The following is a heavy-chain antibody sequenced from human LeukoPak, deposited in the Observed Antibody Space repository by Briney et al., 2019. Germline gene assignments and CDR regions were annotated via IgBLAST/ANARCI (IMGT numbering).Heavy chain of an antibody. V-gene: IGHV3-15*01. J-gene: IGHJ4*02. CDR1: EITFSDTW. CDR2: IKDKFYSETT. CDR3: TTVTVCTGSSCPGAFDH. Sequence: RSGGSLRLSCAASEITFSDTWMNWVRQAPGKGLEWVGRIKDKFYSETTDYAAPVKGRFIISRDDSKKTVYLQMNSLKADDTAVYFCTTVTVCTGSSCPGAFDHWGQGTVVTVSS. D-gene: IGHD2-8*02.